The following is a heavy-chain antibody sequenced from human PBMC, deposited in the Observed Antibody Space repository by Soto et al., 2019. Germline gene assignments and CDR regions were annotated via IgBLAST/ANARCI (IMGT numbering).Heavy chain of an antibody. CDR2: IYYSGST. CDR3: ARNRVFDYFDY. Sequence: SETLSLTCTVSGGSISSYYWSWIRQPPGRGLEWIGYIYYSGSTNYNPSLKSRVTISVDTSKNQFSLRLSSVTAADTAVYYCARNRVFDYFDYWGQGTLVTVSS. V-gene: IGHV4-59*01. D-gene: IGHD2-8*01. CDR1: GGSISSYY. J-gene: IGHJ4*02.